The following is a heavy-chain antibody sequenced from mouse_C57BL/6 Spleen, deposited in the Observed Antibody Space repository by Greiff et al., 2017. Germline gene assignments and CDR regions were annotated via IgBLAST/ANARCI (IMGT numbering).Heavy chain of an antibody. J-gene: IGHJ3*01. CDR1: GYTFTDYE. CDR2: IDPETGGT. CDR3: TRDTAQATRGDWFAY. Sequence: VQLQQSGAELVRPGASVTLSCKASGYTFTDYEMHWVKQTPVHGLEWIGAIDPETGGTAYTQTFKGKAILTADKSSSTAYLELRSLTSEDSAVYDCTRDTAQATRGDWFAYWGQGTLGTVSA. D-gene: IGHD3-2*02. V-gene: IGHV1-15*01.